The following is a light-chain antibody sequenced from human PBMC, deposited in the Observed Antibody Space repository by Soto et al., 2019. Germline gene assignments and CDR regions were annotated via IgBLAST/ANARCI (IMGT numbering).Light chain of an antibody. V-gene: IGLV2-14*01. CDR3: SSYTSSSTLV. CDR1: SSDVGGYNY. Sequence: QSVLTQPASVSGSPGQSITISCTGTSSDVGGYNYVSWYQQHPGKAPKLMIYDVSNRPSGVSNRFSGSKSGNTASLTISGLQAEDEADYYCSSYTSSSTLVFGGGTKVNVL. J-gene: IGLJ2*01. CDR2: DVS.